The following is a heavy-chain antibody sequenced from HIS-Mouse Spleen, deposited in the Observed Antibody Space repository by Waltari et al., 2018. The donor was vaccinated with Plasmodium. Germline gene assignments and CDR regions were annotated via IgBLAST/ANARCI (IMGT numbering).Heavy chain of an antibody. J-gene: IGHJ4*02. V-gene: IGHV3-21*01. CDR3: ARDRSAAALLGY. CDR1: GFTFGSHS. CDR2: ISSSSSYI. D-gene: IGHD6-13*01. Sequence: EVQLVESVGGMFKPGGSLRLSCAASGFTFGSHSMNWVRQAPGKGLEWVSSISSSSSYIYYADSVKGRFTISRDNAKNSLYLQMNSLRAEDTAVYYCARDRSAAALLGYWGQGTLVTVSS.